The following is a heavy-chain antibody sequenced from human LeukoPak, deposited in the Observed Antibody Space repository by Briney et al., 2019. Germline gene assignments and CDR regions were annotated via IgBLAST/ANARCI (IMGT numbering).Heavy chain of an antibody. J-gene: IGHJ4*02. V-gene: IGHV3-48*04. D-gene: IGHD5-18*01. CDR2: ISSSGSTI. Sequence: GGSLRLSCAASGFTFSSYSMNWVRQAPGKGLEWVSYISSSGSTIDYADSVKGRFTISRDNAKNSLYLQMNSLRAEDTAVYYCSRLRGYSYGYGDYWGQGTLVTVSS. CDR1: GFTFSSYS. CDR3: SRLRGYSYGYGDY.